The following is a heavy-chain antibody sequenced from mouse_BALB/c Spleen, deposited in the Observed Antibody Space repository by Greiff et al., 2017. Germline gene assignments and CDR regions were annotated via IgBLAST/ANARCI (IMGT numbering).Heavy chain of an antibody. CDR1: GFSLTSYD. Sequence: LVESGPGLVAPSQCLSITCTVSGFSLTSYDISWIRQPPGKGLEWLGVIWTGGGTNYNSAFMSRLSISKDNSKSHVFLKMNSLQTDDTAIYYDVRWDYDGHYYAMDYWGQGTSVTVSS. D-gene: IGHD2-4*01. CDR2: IWTGGGT. V-gene: IGHV2-9-2*01. J-gene: IGHJ4*01. CDR3: VRWDYDGHYYAMDY.